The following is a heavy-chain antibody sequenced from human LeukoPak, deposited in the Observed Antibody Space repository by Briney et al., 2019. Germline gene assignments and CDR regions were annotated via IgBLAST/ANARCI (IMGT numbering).Heavy chain of an antibody. V-gene: IGHV1-69*04. D-gene: IGHD3-10*01. CDR1: GGTFSSYA. J-gene: IGHJ4*02. CDR2: IIPILGIA. Sequence: SVKVSCKASGGTFSSYAISWVRQAPGQGLEWMGRIIPILGIANYAQRFQGRVTITADKSTSTAYMELSSLRSEDTAVYYCARVYGSGSYYKAPKEWYFDYWGQGTLVTVSS. CDR3: ARVYGSGSYYKAPKEWYFDY.